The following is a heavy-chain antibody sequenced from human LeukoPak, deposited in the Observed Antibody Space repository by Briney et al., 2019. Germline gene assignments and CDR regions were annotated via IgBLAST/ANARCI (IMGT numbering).Heavy chain of an antibody. V-gene: IGHV1-8*03. CDR1: GYTFTSYD. D-gene: IGHD5-18*01. Sequence: ASVKVSCKASGYTFTSYDINWVRQATGQGLEWMGWMNPNSGNTGYAQKFQGRVTITRNTSISTAYMELSSLRSEDTAVYYCARAFYGYRNWFDPWGQGTLVTVSS. J-gene: IGHJ5*02. CDR3: ARAFYGYRNWFDP. CDR2: MNPNSGNT.